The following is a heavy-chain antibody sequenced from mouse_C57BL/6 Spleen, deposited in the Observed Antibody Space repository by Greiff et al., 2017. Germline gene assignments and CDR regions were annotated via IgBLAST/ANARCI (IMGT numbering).Heavy chain of an antibody. D-gene: IGHD1-1*01. CDR3: ARLGSIDY. J-gene: IGHJ2*01. Sequence: EVKLQESGGGLVKPGGSLKLSCAASGFTFSDYGMHWVRQAPEKGLEWVAYISSGSSTIYYADTVKGRFTITRDNAKNTLFLQMTSVRSEDTAMYYGARLGSIDYWGQGTTLTVSS. CDR2: ISSGSSTI. V-gene: IGHV5-17*01. CDR1: GFTFSDYG.